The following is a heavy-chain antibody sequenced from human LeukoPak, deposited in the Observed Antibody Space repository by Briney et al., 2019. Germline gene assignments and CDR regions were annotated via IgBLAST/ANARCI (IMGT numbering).Heavy chain of an antibody. CDR3: ARGGEMATIKY. CDR1: GGSFSGCY. J-gene: IGHJ4*02. D-gene: IGHD5-24*01. V-gene: IGHV4-34*01. Sequence: SETLSLTCAVYGGSFSGCYWSWIRQPPGKGLEWIGEINHSGSTNYNPSLKSRVTISVDTSKNQFSLKLSSVTAADTAVYYCARGGEMATIKYWGQGTLVTVSS. CDR2: INHSGST.